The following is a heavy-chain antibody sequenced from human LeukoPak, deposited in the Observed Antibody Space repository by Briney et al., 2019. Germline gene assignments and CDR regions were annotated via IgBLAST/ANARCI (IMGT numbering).Heavy chain of an antibody. D-gene: IGHD2-2*02. CDR1: GFTFDDYG. J-gene: IGHJ4*02. Sequence: GGSLRLSCAASGFTFDDYGMSWFRQAPGKGLEWVSGINWNGGSTGYADSVKGRFIISRDNAKNSLYLQMNSLRAEDTALYYCARVGCSSTSCYKGIDYWGQGTLVTVSS. CDR3: ARVGCSSTSCYKGIDY. V-gene: IGHV3-20*04. CDR2: INWNGGST.